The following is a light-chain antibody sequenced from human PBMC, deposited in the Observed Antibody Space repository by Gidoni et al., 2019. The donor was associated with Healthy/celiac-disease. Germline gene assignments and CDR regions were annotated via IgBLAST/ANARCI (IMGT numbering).Light chain of an antibody. CDR2: KAS. Sequence: DIQMTPSPSTLSASVGDRVTIPCRASQSISSWLAWYQQKPGKAPKLLIYKASSLESGVPSRFSGSGSGTEFTLTISSLQPDDFATYYCQQYNSYSYTFGQGTKLEIK. CDR3: QQYNSYSYT. J-gene: IGKJ2*01. V-gene: IGKV1-5*03. CDR1: QSISSW.